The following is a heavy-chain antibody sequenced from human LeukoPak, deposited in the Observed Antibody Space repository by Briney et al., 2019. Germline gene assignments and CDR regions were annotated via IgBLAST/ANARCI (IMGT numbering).Heavy chain of an antibody. CDR1: GFTFSSYS. CDR3: ARGGVKDPYYFDY. J-gene: IGHJ4*02. D-gene: IGHD2-21*01. V-gene: IGHV3-21*01. CDR2: ISSSSSYI. Sequence: GGSLRLSCAASGFTFSSYSMNWVRQAPGKGLEWVSSISSSSSYIYYADSVKGRFTISRDNAKNSLYLQMNSLRAEDTAVYYCARGGVKDPYYFDYWGQGTLATVSS.